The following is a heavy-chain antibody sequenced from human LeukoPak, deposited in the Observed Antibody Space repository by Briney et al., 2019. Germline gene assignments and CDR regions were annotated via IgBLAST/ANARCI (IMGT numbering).Heavy chain of an antibody. CDR2: ISYDGSNK. D-gene: IGHD6-19*01. J-gene: IGHJ4*02. CDR3: ARLSAVAEPYFDY. CDR1: GFTFSGYA. Sequence: GGSLRLSCAASGFTFSGYAMHWVRQAPGKGLEWVAVISYDGSNKYYADSVKGRFTISRDNSKNTLYLQMNSLRAEDTAVYYCARLSAVAEPYFDYWGQGTLVTVSS. V-gene: IGHV3-30-3*01.